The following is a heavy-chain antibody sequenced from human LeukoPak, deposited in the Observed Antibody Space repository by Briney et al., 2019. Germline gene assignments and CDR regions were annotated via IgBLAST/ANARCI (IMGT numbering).Heavy chain of an antibody. CDR3: TRYNNDHFDY. D-gene: IGHD1-14*01. CDR2: IAYDGSRA. J-gene: IGHJ4*02. Sequence: HPGGSLRLSCAGSGFTFGGYGMHRFRQTPGKGLEWVAVIAYDGSRAFYADSVKGRFTISRDNSKNTMSVQMDDLRAEGTAVYYCTRYNNDHFDYWGQGTLVTVSS. CDR1: GFTFGGYG. V-gene: IGHV3-33*01.